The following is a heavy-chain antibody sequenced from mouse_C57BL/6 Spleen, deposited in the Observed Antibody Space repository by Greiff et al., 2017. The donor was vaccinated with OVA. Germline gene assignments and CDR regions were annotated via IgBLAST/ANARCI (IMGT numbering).Heavy chain of an antibody. CDR3: ARPITTVGYFDV. CDR1: GYSFTDYN. CDR2: INPNYGTT. Sequence: VHVKQSGPELVKPGASVKISCKASGYSFTDYNMNWVKQSNGKSLEWIGVINPNYGTTSYNQKFKGKATLTVDQSSSTAYMQLNSLTSEDSAVYYCARPITTVGYFDVWGTGTTVTVSS. D-gene: IGHD1-1*01. V-gene: IGHV1-39*01. J-gene: IGHJ1*03.